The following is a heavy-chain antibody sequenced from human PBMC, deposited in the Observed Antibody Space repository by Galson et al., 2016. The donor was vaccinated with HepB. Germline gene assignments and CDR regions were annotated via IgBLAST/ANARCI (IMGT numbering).Heavy chain of an antibody. CDR1: GFSLSTSGEA. Sequence: PALVKPTQTLTLTCTFSGFSLSTSGEAVAWIRQPPGKALEWLPLIFWDDDARYRPSVKSRLTITRDTSKNQVVLRMTNMDPLDTATYYCAHGNGGFNSFTGFYSPFDYWGQGILVTVSS. CDR3: AHGNGGFNSFTGFYSPFDY. J-gene: IGHJ4*02. CDR2: IFWDDDA. V-gene: IGHV2-5*02. D-gene: IGHD3-9*01.